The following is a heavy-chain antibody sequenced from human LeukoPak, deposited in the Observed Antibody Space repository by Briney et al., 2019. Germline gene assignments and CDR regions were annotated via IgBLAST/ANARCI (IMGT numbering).Heavy chain of an antibody. V-gene: IGHV3-23*01. J-gene: IGHJ4*02. CDR2: ISGNGGST. D-gene: IGHD4-23*01. CDR3: AKDYNPHTVVTPPHFDY. CDR1: GFAFSTYA. Sequence: GGSLRLSCAASGFAFSTYAMSWVRQAPGKGLEWVSGISGNGGSTYYADSVKGRFTISRDKSKNTLYVQMNSLRAEDTAVYYCAKDYNPHTVVTPPHFDYWGQGTLVTVSS.